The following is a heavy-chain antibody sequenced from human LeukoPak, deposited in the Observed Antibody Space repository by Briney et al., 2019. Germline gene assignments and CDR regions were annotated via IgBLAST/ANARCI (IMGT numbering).Heavy chain of an antibody. J-gene: IGHJ4*02. V-gene: IGHV3-23*01. CDR3: AKVNLGYYDFWSGYYPFDY. D-gene: IGHD3-3*01. CDR2: ISGSGGST. Sequence: PGGSLRLSCAASGFTFSSYAMSWVRQAPGKGLEWVSAISGSGGSTYYADSVKGRFTISRDNSKNTLYLQMNSLRAEDTAVYYCAKVNLGYYDFWSGYYPFDYWGQGTLVTVSS. CDR1: GFTFSSYA.